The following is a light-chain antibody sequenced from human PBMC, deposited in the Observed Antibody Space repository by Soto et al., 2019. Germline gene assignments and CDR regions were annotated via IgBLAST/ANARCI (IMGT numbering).Light chain of an antibody. CDR1: QSIRRY. Sequence: DIQMTQSPSSLSASVGDRVTITCRASQSIRRYLNWYQQKPGKAPTLLIYFASSLQSGVPSRFSGSGSGTDFTLTISSLQPEDFATYYCQQSYNTPPTFGEGTRVVL. CDR2: FAS. CDR3: QQSYNTPPT. V-gene: IGKV1-39*01. J-gene: IGKJ4*01.